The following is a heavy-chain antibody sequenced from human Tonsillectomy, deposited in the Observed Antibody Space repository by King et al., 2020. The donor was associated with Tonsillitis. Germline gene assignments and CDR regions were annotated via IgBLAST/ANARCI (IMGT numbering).Heavy chain of an antibody. CDR1: GLTFSDYY. D-gene: IGHD3-10*01. Sequence: VQLVESGGGLVKPGGSLRLSCAASGLTFSDYYMSWIRQAPGKGLEWVSYISSSGSAIYYADSVKGRFTISRDNAKNSLYLQMNSLRAEDTAVYYCGGAYYYGSGSYRIYSGMDVWGQGTTVTVSS. J-gene: IGHJ6*02. V-gene: IGHV3-11*01. CDR2: ISSSGSAI. CDR3: GGAYYYGSGSYRIYSGMDV.